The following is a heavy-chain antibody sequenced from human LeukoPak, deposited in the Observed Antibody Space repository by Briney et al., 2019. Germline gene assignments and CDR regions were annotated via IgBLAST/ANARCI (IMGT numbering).Heavy chain of an antibody. D-gene: IGHD3-22*01. CDR2: IYYSGST. J-gene: IGHJ4*02. V-gene: IGHV4-59*06. Sequence: SETLSLTCTVSGGSISSCYWSWIRQHPGKCLEWIGYIYYSGSTYYNPSLKSRVTISVDTSKNQFSLKLSSVTAADTAVYYCARVSRDSSGYYLDYWGQGTLVTVSS. CDR3: ARVSRDSSGYYLDY. CDR1: GGSISSCY.